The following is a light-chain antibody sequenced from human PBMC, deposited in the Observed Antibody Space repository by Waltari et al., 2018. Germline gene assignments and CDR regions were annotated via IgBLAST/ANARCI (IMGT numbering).Light chain of an antibody. CDR2: GAS. V-gene: IGKV3-20*01. CDR3: QHYVRLPAT. J-gene: IGKJ1*01. CDR1: QSVRGS. Sequence: IVLTQSPGTLSLSPGERATLPCRASQSVRGSLAWYQQKAGLAPRLLIYGASSRATGIPDRFGGSGSGTDFSLTISRLEPEDFAVYYCQHYVRLPATFGQGTKVEI.